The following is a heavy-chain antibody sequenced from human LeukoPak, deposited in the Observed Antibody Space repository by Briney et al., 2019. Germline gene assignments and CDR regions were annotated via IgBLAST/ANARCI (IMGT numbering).Heavy chain of an antibody. CDR1: GFTFEDYA. D-gene: IGHD1-26*01. CDR2: IRSKTYGGTT. V-gene: IGHV3-49*04. CDR3: TRDSGSYGGVNAFDI. Sequence: GGSLRLSCKGSGFTFEDYAMSWVRQAPGKGLEGGIFIRSKTYGGTTEYAASVKGRFTISRDDSKTTAYLQMNSLKIDDTAVYYCTRDSGSYGGVNAFDIWGQGTMVTVSS. J-gene: IGHJ3*02.